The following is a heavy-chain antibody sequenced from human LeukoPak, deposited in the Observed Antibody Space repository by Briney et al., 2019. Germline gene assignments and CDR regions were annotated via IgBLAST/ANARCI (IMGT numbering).Heavy chain of an antibody. V-gene: IGHV3-30*02. Sequence: TGGSLRLSCAASGFTFSSYGMHWVRQAPGKGLEWVAFIRYDGSNKYYADSVKGRFTISRDNSKNTLYLQMNSLRAEDTAVYYCARVPASTVTYFLGAFDIWGQGTMVTVSS. CDR2: IRYDGSNK. CDR1: GFTFSSYG. J-gene: IGHJ3*02. D-gene: IGHD4-17*01. CDR3: ARVPASTVTYFLGAFDI.